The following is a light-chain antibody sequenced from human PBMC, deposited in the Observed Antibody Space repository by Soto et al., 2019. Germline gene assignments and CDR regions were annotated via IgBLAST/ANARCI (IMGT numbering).Light chain of an antibody. Sequence: EIVMTQSPATLSVSPGERATLSCRASQSVSSDLAWYHQKPGQAPRLLIYGASTRATGIPARFSGSGSGTEFTLTISSLQPEDFAVYYCQQYGSSPFPFGQGTKVDIK. J-gene: IGKJ1*01. CDR2: GAS. V-gene: IGKV3-15*01. CDR1: QSVSSD. CDR3: QQYGSSPFP.